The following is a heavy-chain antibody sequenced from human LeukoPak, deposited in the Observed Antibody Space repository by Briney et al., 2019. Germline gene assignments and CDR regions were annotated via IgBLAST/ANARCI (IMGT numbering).Heavy chain of an antibody. CDR1: GFSITDHY. CDR2: TRNKPNGYTT. Sequence: GGSLRHSCAASGFSITDHYMDWVRQAPGKGLEWVGRTRNKPNGYTTDYGTSVKGRFIVSRDDSENSLYLQMNGLKTEDTAVYYCVRVRHGDYFDYWGQGPLVSVSS. D-gene: IGHD4-17*01. CDR3: VRVRHGDYFDY. V-gene: IGHV3-72*01. J-gene: IGHJ4*02.